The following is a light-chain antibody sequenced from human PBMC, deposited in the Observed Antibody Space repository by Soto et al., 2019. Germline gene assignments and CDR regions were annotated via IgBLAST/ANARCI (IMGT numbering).Light chain of an antibody. CDR3: CSYAGSYLNWV. J-gene: IGLJ3*02. V-gene: IGLV2-11*01. CDR1: SSNVGGYNY. CDR2: DVS. Sequence: QSVLTQPRSVSGSPGQSVTISCTGTSSNVGGYNYVSWYQQHPGKAPKVMIYDVSKRPSGVPDRFSGSKSGNTASLTISGLQAEDEADYYCCSYAGSYLNWVFGGGTKLTVL.